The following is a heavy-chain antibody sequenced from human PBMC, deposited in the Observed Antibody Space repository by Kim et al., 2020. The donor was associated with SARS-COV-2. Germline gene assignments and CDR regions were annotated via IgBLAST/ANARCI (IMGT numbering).Heavy chain of an antibody. J-gene: IGHJ4*02. V-gene: IGHV3-23*01. D-gene: IGHD5-12*01. CDR1: GFTFSSYA. CDR3: AKVGGGISGYENGDY. CDR2: ISGSGGST. Sequence: GGSLRLSCAASGFTFSSYAMSWVRQAPGKGLEWVSAISGSGGSTYYADSVKGRFTISRDNSKNTLYLQMNSLRAEDTAVYYCAKVGGGISGYENGDYWGQGTLVTVSS.